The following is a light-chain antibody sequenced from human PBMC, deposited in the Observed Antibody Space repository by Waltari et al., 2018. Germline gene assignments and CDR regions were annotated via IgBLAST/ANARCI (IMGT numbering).Light chain of an antibody. V-gene: IGKV4-1*01. Sequence: DIVMTQPQDSRARSLGERATINCKSSQGVLHSSNNKNYLAWYQQKPGQPPNLLIYWASTRESGVPDRFSGSGSWTDFTLTISSLQAEDVAVYYCQQYYNAPLTFGGGTKVEIK. J-gene: IGKJ4*01. CDR2: WAS. CDR1: QGVLHSSNNKNY. CDR3: QQYYNAPLT.